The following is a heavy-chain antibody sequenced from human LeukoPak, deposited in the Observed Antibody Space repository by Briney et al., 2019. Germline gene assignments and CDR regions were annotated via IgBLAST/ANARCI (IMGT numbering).Heavy chain of an antibody. CDR3: ARLRSLGAFDI. Sequence: PSETLSLTCSVSGGSISSYYWSWIRQPPGKGLEWIGYIYYSGSTNYNPSLKSRVTISVDTSKNQFSLKLSSVTAADTAVYYCARLRSLGAFDIWGQRTMVTVSS. D-gene: IGHD3-10*01. V-gene: IGHV4-59*08. CDR2: IYYSGST. J-gene: IGHJ3*02. CDR1: GGSISSYY.